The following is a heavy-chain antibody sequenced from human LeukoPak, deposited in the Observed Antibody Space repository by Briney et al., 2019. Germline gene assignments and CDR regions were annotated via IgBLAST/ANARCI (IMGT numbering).Heavy chain of an antibody. D-gene: IGHD2-2*01. CDR2: ISSSSSYI. V-gene: IGHV3-21*01. CDR1: GFTFSSYS. Sequence: NPGGSLRLSCAASGFTFSSYSMNWVRQAPGKGLEWVSSISSSSSYIYYADSVKGRFTISRDNAKNSLYLQMNSLRAEDTAVYYCASAYRDIVVVPAALRFDPWGQGTLVTVPS. CDR3: ASAYRDIVVVPAALRFDP. J-gene: IGHJ5*02.